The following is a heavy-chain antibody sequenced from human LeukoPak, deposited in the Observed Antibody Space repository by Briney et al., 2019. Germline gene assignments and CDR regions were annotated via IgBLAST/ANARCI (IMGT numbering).Heavy chain of an antibody. V-gene: IGHV5-51*01. CDR3: ARAYCSSTSCYLLDP. CDR2: IYPGDSDT. D-gene: IGHD2-2*01. Sequence: GESLKISCKGSGYRFSNYWIAWVRQMPGKGLEWMGIIYPGDSDTRYSPSFQGQVTISADKSISTASLQWSSLKASDTAVYYCARAYCSSTSCYLLDPWGQGTLVTVSS. CDR1: GYRFSNYW. J-gene: IGHJ5*02.